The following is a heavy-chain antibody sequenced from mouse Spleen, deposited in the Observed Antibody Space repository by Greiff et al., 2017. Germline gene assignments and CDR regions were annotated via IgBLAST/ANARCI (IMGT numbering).Heavy chain of an antibody. Sequence: EVMLVESEGGLVQPGSSMKLSCTASGFTFSDYYMAWVRQVPEKGLEWVANINYDGSSTYYLDSLKSRFIISRDNAKNILYLQMSSLKSEDTATYYCARDPGTGRAFLFDYWGQGTTLTVSS. CDR1: GFTFSDYY. J-gene: IGHJ2*01. CDR2: INYDGSST. D-gene: IGHD4-1*01. V-gene: IGHV5-16*01. CDR3: ARDPGTGRAFLFDY.